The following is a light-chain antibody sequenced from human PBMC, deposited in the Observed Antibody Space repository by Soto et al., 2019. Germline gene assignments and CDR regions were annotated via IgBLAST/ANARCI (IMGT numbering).Light chain of an antibody. Sequence: QSALTQPPSVSGAPGQRVTISCTGSSSDIGAGYDVHWYQQFPGTAPKLLIYGNSNRPSGVPDRFSGSKSGTSASLAITGLQAADEADYYCQSYDSSLSASVFGGGTQLTVL. CDR1: SSDIGAGYD. V-gene: IGLV1-40*01. CDR2: GNS. J-gene: IGLJ3*02. CDR3: QSYDSSLSASV.